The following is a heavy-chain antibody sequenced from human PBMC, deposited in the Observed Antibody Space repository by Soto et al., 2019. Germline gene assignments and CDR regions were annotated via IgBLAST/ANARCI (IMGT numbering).Heavy chain of an antibody. CDR1: GFTFNAYA. V-gene: IGHV3-23*01. CDR3: ARVASDYINSVDH. J-gene: IGHJ4*02. D-gene: IGHD4-4*01. CDR2: IGGSGGNR. Sequence: EVQLLESGGGLVLPGGSLSLSCAASGFTFNAYAMTWVRQAPGKGREWVSAIGGSGGNRYYAASVKGRFTISRDNSKDALDLQMNSLRVEDTAVYYCARVASDYINSVDHWGQGILVTVSS.